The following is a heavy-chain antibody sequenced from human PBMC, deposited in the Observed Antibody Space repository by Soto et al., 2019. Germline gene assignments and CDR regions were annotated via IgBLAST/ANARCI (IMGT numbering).Heavy chain of an antibody. CDR3: AKVGCSTTTCYGVRIYFDY. Sequence: PGGSLRLSCAVSGFTFSNFAMSWVRQAPGKGLEWVSVISGSGGSTYYADSVRGRFTISRDDSKNTLFLQMNSLRAEDTAVYYCAKVGCSTTTCYGVRIYFDYWGQGTPVTVSS. D-gene: IGHD2-2*01. CDR2: ISGSGGST. CDR1: GFTFSNFA. J-gene: IGHJ4*02. V-gene: IGHV3-23*01.